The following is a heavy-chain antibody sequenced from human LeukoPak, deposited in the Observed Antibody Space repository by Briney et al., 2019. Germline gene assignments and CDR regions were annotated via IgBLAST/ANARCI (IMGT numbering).Heavy chain of an antibody. D-gene: IGHD2-21*01. CDR2: ISGPGGST. J-gene: IGHJ3*02. CDR1: GFTFSSIA. CDR3: AKDSWSFHDAFDI. V-gene: IGHV3-23*01. Sequence: PGGSLRLSCAASGFTFSSIAMSWVRHPPDKGLEWVSGISGPGGSTYYADSVKGRFTISRDNSKNTLYLQMNSLRAEDTALYYCAKDSWSFHDAFDIWGQGTMVTVSS.